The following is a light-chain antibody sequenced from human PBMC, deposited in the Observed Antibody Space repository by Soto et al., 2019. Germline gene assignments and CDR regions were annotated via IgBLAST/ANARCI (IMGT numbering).Light chain of an antibody. Sequence: EFVLTQSPATLSLSPGERATLSCRASQSVSSYLAWYQQKPGQAPRLLIYDASNRATGIPDRFSGSGSGTDFTLTISRLEPEDFAMYYCQQYGYLVTFGGGTKVDIK. CDR2: DAS. V-gene: IGKV3-11*01. CDR3: QQYGYLVT. CDR1: QSVSSY. J-gene: IGKJ4*01.